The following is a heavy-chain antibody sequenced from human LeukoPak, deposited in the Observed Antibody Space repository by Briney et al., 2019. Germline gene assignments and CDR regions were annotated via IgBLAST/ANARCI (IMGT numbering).Heavy chain of an antibody. Sequence: GGSLRLSCAASGFTFSSYWMHWVRQAPGKGLEWVSVAFSGGATYYADSVKGRFTISRDNSKNTVYLQMNSLRVEDTAVYYCARCISDAFYIWGQGTMVTVSS. V-gene: IGHV3-53*01. D-gene: IGHD2-8*01. CDR3: ARCISDAFYI. J-gene: IGHJ3*02. CDR1: GFTFSSYW. CDR2: AFSGGAT.